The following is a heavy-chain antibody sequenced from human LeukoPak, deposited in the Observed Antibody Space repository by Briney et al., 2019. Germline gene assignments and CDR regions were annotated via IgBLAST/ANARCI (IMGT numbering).Heavy chain of an antibody. CDR3: ARAHYYYVWGSYRHTDAFDI. D-gene: IGHD3-16*02. V-gene: IGHV1-2*02. Sequence: ASVKVSCKASGYTFTGYYMHWVRQAPGQGLEWVGWINPNSGGTNYAQKFQGRVTMTRDTSISTAYMELSRLRSDDTAVYYCARAHYYYVWGSYRHTDAFDIWGQGTMVTVSS. CDR2: INPNSGGT. CDR1: GYTFTGYY. J-gene: IGHJ3*02.